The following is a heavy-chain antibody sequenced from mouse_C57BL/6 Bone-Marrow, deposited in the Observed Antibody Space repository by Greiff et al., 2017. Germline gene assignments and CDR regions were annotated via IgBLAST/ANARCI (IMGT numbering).Heavy chain of an antibody. Sequence: QVQLQQSGPGLVQPSQSLSITCTVSGFSLTSYGVHWVRQSPGKGLEWLGVIWGGGSTDYNAAFISRLSISKDNSKSQVFFKMNSLQADDTAIYYCARNYYGSSYFYAMDYWGQGTSVTVSA. CDR3: ARNYYGSSYFYAMDY. D-gene: IGHD1-1*01. J-gene: IGHJ4*01. CDR2: IWGGGST. V-gene: IGHV2-2*01. CDR1: GFSLTSYG.